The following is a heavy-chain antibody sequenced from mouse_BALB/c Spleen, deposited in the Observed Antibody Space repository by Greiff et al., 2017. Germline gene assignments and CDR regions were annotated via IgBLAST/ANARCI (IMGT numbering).Heavy chain of an antibody. CDR2: IYPGNGDT. J-gene: IGHJ2*01. D-gene: IGHD4-1*01. CDR3: AGLGGDYFDY. V-gene: IGHV1-12*01. Sequence: LQQPGAELVKPGASVKMSCKASGYTFTSYNMHWVKQTPGQGLEWIGAIYPGNGDTSYNQKFKGKATLTADKSSSTAYMQLSSLTSEDSAVYYCAGLGGDYFDYWGQGTTLTVSS. CDR1: GYTFTSYN.